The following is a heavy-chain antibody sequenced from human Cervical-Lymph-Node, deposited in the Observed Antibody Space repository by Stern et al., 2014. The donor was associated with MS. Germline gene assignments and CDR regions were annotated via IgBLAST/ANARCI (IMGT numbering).Heavy chain of an antibody. CDR2: IIPIFGTA. Sequence: VQLLESGAEVKKPGSSVKVSCKASGGTFSSYAISWVRQAPGQGLEWMGGIIPIFGTANYAQKFQGRVTITADESTSTAYMELSSLRSEDTAVYYCARVRGSGSLLVGYFDYWGQGTLVTVSS. V-gene: IGHV1-69*01. CDR3: ARVRGSGSLLVGYFDY. CDR1: GGTFSSYA. J-gene: IGHJ4*02. D-gene: IGHD3-10*01.